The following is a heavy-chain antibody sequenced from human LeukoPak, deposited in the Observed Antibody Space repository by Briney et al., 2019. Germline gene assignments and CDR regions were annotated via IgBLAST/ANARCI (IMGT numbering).Heavy chain of an antibody. CDR3: ARDRVYDSSGGDAFDI. D-gene: IGHD3-22*01. CDR2: ISAYNGNT. CDR1: GYTFTSYG. V-gene: IGHV1-18*01. Sequence: GASVKVSCKASGYTFTSYGISWVRQAPGQGLEWMGWISAYNGNTNYAQKLQGRVTMTTDTSTSTAYMELRSLRSDDTAVYYCARDRVYDSSGGDAFDIWAKGQWSPSLQ. J-gene: IGHJ3*02.